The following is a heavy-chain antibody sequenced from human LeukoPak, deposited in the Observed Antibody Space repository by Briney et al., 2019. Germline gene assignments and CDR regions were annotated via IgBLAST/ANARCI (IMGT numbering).Heavy chain of an antibody. J-gene: IGHJ6*02. CDR1: GFTFSSYS. D-gene: IGHD3-3*01. CDR2: ISSSSSTI. CDR3: AGRITIFGVVTRHGMDV. Sequence: PGGSLRLSCAASGFTFSSYSMNWVRQAPGKGLEWVSYISSSSSTIYYADSVKGRFTISRDNAKNSLYLQMNSLRAEDTAVYYCAGRITIFGVVTRHGMDVWGQGTMVTVSS. V-gene: IGHV3-48*01.